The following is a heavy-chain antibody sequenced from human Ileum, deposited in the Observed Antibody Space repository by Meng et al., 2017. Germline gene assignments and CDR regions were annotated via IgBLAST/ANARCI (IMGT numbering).Heavy chain of an antibody. J-gene: IGHJ4*02. D-gene: IGHD1-26*01. CDR1: GCSISTSDW. V-gene: IGHV4-4*02. CDR3: AREWSGSYRHFDY. CDR2: IHHSGST. Sequence: QVQLQESGPGLLKPSGTLSLTCAVSGCSISTSDWWSWVRQPPGKGLEWIGEIHHSGSTNYNPSLKSRVTISVDKSKNQFSLKLNSVTAADTAVYYCAREWSGSYRHFDYWGQGTLVTVSS.